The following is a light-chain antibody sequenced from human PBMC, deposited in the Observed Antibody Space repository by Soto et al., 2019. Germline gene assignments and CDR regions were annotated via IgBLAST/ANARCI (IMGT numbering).Light chain of an antibody. J-gene: IGKJ2*01. V-gene: IGKV3-11*01. Sequence: DIVLTQSPDILSLSPGERATLSCRASPSVSGRNVAWYQHRPGQSPRLLIYGASNRATGIPARFSGSGSGTDFTLTISSLEPEDVAVYYCQQRSIWPRNTFGLGTKLEIK. CDR1: PSVSGRN. CDR2: GAS. CDR3: QQRSIWPRNT.